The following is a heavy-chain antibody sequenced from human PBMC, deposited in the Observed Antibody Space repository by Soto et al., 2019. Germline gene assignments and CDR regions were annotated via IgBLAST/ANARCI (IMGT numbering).Heavy chain of an antibody. CDR3: AKEGRGYTPRLDYYYYMDV. V-gene: IGHV3-23*01. J-gene: IGHJ6*03. CDR2: ISGSGGST. D-gene: IGHD3-16*02. Sequence: LRLSCAASGFTFSSYAMSWVRQAPGKGLEWVSAISGSGGSTYYADSVKGRFTISRDNSKNTLYLQMNSLRAEDTAVYYCAKEGRGYTPRLDYYYYMDVWGKGTTVTVSS. CDR1: GFTFSSYA.